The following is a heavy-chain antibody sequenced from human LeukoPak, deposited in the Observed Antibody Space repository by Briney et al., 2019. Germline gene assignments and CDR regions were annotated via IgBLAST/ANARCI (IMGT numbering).Heavy chain of an antibody. J-gene: IGHJ4*02. Sequence: ASVKVSCKASGYTFTTYGISWVRQAPGQGLEWMGWISAYNGNTNNAQKLQGGVTMTTDTSTSTAYMDLRSLRSDDTAVYYCARGPLWFGEFYFDYWGQGTLVTVSS. CDR1: GYTFTTYG. CDR2: ISAYNGNT. V-gene: IGHV1-18*01. CDR3: ARGPLWFGEFYFDY. D-gene: IGHD3-10*01.